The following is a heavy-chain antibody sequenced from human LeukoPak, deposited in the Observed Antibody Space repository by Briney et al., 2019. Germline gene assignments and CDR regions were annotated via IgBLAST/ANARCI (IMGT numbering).Heavy chain of an antibody. V-gene: IGHV3-9*01. CDR1: GFTFSSYA. CDR2: ISWNSGSI. D-gene: IGHD3-22*01. Sequence: GGSLRLSCAASGFTFSSYAMSWVRQAPGKGLEWVSGISWNSGSIGYADSVKGRFTISRDNAKNSLYLQMNSLRAEDTALYYCAKARVVVITHDAFDIRGQGTMVTVSS. J-gene: IGHJ3*02. CDR3: AKARVVVITHDAFDI.